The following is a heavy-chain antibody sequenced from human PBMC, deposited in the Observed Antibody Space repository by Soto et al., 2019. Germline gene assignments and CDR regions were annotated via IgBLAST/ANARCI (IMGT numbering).Heavy chain of an antibody. CDR1: GGSISSYY. CDR3: ARGNYGDYVLDY. J-gene: IGHJ4*02. Sequence: SETLSLTCTVSGGSISSYYWSWIRQPPGKGLEWIGYIYYSGSTNYNPSLKSRVTISVDTSKNQFSLKLSSVTAADTAVYYCARGNYGDYVLDYWGQGTLVTVSS. D-gene: IGHD4-17*01. V-gene: IGHV4-59*01. CDR2: IYYSGST.